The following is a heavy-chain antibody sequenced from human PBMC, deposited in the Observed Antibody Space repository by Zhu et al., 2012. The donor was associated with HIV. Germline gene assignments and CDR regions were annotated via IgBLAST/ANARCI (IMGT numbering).Heavy chain of an antibody. CDR3: ARGVDNSDWYSVASEHDAFDI. CDR2: VHYSGTS. V-gene: IGHV4-39*01. D-gene: IGHD6-19*01. J-gene: IGHJ3*02. Sequence: QVQLQESGPGLVKPSETLSLICTVSGGSISSRSYYWGWIRQSPGKGLAWIGSVHYSGTSYYNPSLKSRVTISVDTSRDQVSLNLRSVTAADTAVYYCARGVDNSDWYSVASEHDAFDIWGQGTMVTVSS. CDR1: GGSISSRSYY.